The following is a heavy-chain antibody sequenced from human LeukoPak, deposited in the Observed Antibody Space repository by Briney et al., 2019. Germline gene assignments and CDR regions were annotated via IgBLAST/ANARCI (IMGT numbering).Heavy chain of an antibody. D-gene: IGHD3-22*01. V-gene: IGHV4-39*01. CDR2: IYYSGST. J-gene: IGHJ4*02. CDR1: GGSISSSSYY. Sequence: PSETLSLTCTVSGGSISSSSYYWGWIRQPPGKGLEWIGSIYYSGSTYYNPSLKSRVTISVDTSKNQFSLKLSSVTAADTAVYYCARQGGAVVTYDYWGQGTLVTVSS. CDR3: ARQGGAVVTYDY.